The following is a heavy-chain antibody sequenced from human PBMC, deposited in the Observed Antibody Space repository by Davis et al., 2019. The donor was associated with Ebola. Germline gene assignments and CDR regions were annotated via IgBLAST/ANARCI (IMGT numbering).Heavy chain of an antibody. CDR3: ARVGYYYDSSGYYTLFDY. Sequence: PGGSLRLSCAASGFTFSSYWMHWVRQAPGKGLVWVSRINSDGSSTSYADSVKGRFTISRDNAKNTLYLQMNSLRAEDTAVYYCARVGYYYDSSGYYTLFDYWGQGTLVTVSS. D-gene: IGHD3-22*01. CDR1: GFTFSSYW. CDR2: INSDGSST. J-gene: IGHJ4*02. V-gene: IGHV3-74*01.